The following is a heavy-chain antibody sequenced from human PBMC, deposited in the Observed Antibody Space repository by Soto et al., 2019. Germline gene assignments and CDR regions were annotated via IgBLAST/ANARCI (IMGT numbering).Heavy chain of an antibody. D-gene: IGHD1-1*01. CDR2: ITGSAGGT. J-gene: IGHJ4*02. V-gene: IGHV3-23*01. CDR1: GFTFSSYS. CDR3: ARESEH. Sequence: LRLSCAASGFTFSSYSMSWVRQAPGKGLEWVSTITGSAGGTYYADSMKGRFTISRDNSKSTLYLQMYRLRVDDTAVYYCARESEHWGQGTLVTVSS.